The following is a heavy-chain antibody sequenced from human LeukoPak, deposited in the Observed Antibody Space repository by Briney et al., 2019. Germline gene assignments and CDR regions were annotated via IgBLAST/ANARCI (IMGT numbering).Heavy chain of an antibody. Sequence: GASVKVSCKASGGTFSSYAISWVRQAPGQGLEWMGRIIPILGIANYAQKFQGRVTITADKSTSTAYMELSSLRSEDAAVYYCARAPYGGFSEFDYWGQGTLVTVSS. CDR1: GGTFSSYA. D-gene: IGHD4-23*01. CDR3: ARAPYGGFSEFDY. CDR2: IIPILGIA. J-gene: IGHJ4*02. V-gene: IGHV1-69*04.